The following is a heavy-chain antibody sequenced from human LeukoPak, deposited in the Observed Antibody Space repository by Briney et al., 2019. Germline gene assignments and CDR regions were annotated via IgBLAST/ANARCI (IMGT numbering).Heavy chain of an antibody. V-gene: IGHV4-59*01. CDR1: GGSFSGYY. J-gene: IGHJ4*02. CDR2: IYYSGST. Sequence: SETLSLTCAVYGGSFSGYYWSWIRQPPGKGLEWIGYIYYSGSTNYNPSLKSRVTISVDTSKNQFSLRLSSVTAADTAVYYCARENSYYDSSGNYYGSGYFDYWGQGTLVTVSS. D-gene: IGHD3-22*01. CDR3: ARENSYYDSSGNYYGSGYFDY.